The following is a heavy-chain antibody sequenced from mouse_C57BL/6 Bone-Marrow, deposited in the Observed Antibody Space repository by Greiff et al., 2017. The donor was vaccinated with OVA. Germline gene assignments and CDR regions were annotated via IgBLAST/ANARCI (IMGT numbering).Heavy chain of an antibody. J-gene: IGHJ2*01. Sequence: EVKLMESEGGLVQPGSSLKLSCTASGFTFSDYYMAWVRQVPEKGLEWVANINYDGSSTYYLDSLKSRFIISRDNAKNILYLQMSSLKSEDTATYYCARVPYFDYWGQGTTLTVSS. CDR1: GFTFSDYY. V-gene: IGHV5-16*01. CDR2: INYDGSST. CDR3: ARVPYFDY.